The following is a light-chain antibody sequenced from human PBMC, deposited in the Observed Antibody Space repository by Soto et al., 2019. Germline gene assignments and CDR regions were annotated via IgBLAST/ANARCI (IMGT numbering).Light chain of an antibody. Sequence: DIQMTQSPSSLSASVGDRVTITCRASQSISSYLNWYQQKPGKAPKLLIYAASSLQSGVQSRFSVSGSGTDFTLHIRSLQPEDFAPYYCQQSYSTLTWTFGQGTKVEIK. CDR1: QSISSY. CDR2: AAS. J-gene: IGKJ1*01. CDR3: QQSYSTLTWT. V-gene: IGKV1-39*01.